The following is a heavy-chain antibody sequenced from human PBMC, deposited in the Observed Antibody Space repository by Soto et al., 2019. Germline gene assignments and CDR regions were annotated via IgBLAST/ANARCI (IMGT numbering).Heavy chain of an antibody. J-gene: IGHJ4*02. CDR3: ARGGGWLPDL. CDR1: GDSMTSYY. CDR2: IYSSGNT. Sequence: QVQLQESGPGLVKSSETLSLTCTVSGDSMTSYYWTWIRQSPGKGLEWIGYIYSSGNTNYNPSLKSRVTISVDTSNNQFSLKLTSMTAADAAVYYGARGGGWLPDLWGQGTLVTVST. V-gene: IGHV4-59*01. D-gene: IGHD3-22*01.